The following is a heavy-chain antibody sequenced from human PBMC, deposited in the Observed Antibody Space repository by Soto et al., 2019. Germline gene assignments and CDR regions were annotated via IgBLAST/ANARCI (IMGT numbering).Heavy chain of an antibody. Sequence: SETLSLTCTVSGGSISSGGYYWSWIRQHPGKGLEWIGYIYYSGSTYYNPSLKSRVTISVDTSKNQFSLKLSSVTAADTAVYYCARGRVGYCSSTSCYGARGKHWFDPWGQGTLVTVSS. V-gene: IGHV4-31*03. CDR2: IYYSGST. J-gene: IGHJ5*02. CDR1: GGSISSGGYY. CDR3: ARGRVGYCSSTSCYGARGKHWFDP. D-gene: IGHD2-2*01.